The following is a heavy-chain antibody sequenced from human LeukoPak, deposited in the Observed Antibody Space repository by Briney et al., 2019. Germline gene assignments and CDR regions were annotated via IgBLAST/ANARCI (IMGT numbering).Heavy chain of an antibody. J-gene: IGHJ4*02. CDR2: IYPGDSDT. CDR3: ARQSRDGSETRGYYFDY. D-gene: IGHD3-10*01. Sequence: GESLKISCKGSGYSFTSYWIGWVRQMPGKGLEWMGIIYPGDSDTRYSPSFQGQVTISADKSSSTAYLQWSSLKASDTAMYYCARQSRDGSETRGYYFDYWGQGTLVTVSS. CDR1: GYSFTSYW. V-gene: IGHV5-51*01.